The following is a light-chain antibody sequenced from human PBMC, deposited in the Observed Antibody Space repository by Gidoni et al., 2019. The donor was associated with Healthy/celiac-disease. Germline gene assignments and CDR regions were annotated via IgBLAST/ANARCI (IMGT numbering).Light chain of an antibody. V-gene: IGKV3-15*01. Sequence: EIVMTQSPATLSVSPGERATLSCRASQSVSSNLAGYQQKPGQAPRLLIYGASTRATGIPARFSGSGSGTEFPLTISSLQSEDFAVYYCQQYNNWPPRYTVGQGTKLEIK. CDR2: GAS. CDR3: QQYNNWPPRYT. CDR1: QSVSSN. J-gene: IGKJ2*01.